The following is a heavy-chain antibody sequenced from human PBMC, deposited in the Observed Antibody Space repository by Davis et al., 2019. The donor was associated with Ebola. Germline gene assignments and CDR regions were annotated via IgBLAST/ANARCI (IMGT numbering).Heavy chain of an antibody. Sequence: GESLKISCTASGFTVSSNHMSWVRQAPGKGLEWVSVIYDQSTVYADAVRGRFIISRDKSNNTLYLEMSSLRVDDTAVYYCATTQWLREFDNWGQGTLVTVSS. CDR1: GFTVSSNH. J-gene: IGHJ4*02. V-gene: IGHV3-53*05. CDR2: IYDQST. D-gene: IGHD6-19*01. CDR3: ATTQWLREFDN.